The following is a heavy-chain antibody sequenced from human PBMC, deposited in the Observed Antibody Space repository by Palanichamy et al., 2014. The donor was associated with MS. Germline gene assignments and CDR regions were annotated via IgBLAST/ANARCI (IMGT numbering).Heavy chain of an antibody. V-gene: IGHV1-8*01. D-gene: IGHD3-3*01. CDR3: ARGAFWAFDV. CDR2: MNPNSGNT. CDR1: GYAFISYD. Sequence: QVQLVQSGAEVKKPGASVKVSCKASGYAFISYDISWVRQATGQGLEWMGWMNPNSGNTGYAQRFQGRVTMTRDTSINTAYMEVSSLLSEDTAVYYCARGAFWAFDVWGQGTMVTVSS. J-gene: IGHJ3*01.